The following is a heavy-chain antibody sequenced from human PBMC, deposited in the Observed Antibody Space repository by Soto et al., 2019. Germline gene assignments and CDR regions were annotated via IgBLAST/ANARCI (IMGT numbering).Heavy chain of an antibody. V-gene: IGHV3-48*01. Sequence: PGGSLRLSCAASGFTFSSYSMNWVRQAPGKGLEWVSYISSSSTIYYADSVKGRFTISRGNAKNSLYLQMNSLRAEDTAVYYCARVTTADYYYYMDVWGKGTTVTVSS. D-gene: IGHD4-17*01. J-gene: IGHJ6*03. CDR1: GFTFSSYS. CDR3: ARVTTADYYYYMDV. CDR2: ISSSSTI.